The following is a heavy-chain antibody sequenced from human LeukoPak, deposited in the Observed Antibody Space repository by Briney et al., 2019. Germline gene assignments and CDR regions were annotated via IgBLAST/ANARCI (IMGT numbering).Heavy chain of an antibody. CDR1: GYRFTNYW. D-gene: IGHD1-26*01. Sequence: GASLKISCKGSGYRFTNYWIGWVRQMPGKGLEWMGIIYPGDSETRYSPSFQGQVTISADKSISTAYLQWSSLKASDTAMYYCARRRDLYSGSYYPFDYWGQGTLVTVPS. J-gene: IGHJ4*02. CDR2: IYPGDSET. CDR3: ARRRDLYSGSYYPFDY. V-gene: IGHV5-51*01.